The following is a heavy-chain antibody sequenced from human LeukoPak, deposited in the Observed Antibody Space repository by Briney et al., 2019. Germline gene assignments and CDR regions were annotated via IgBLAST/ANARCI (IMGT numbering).Heavy chain of an antibody. V-gene: IGHV4-4*02. CDR1: GGSISSSNW. CDR3: ARDKFYFGY. CDR2: IYYSGST. Sequence: PSETLSLTCAVSGGSISSSNWWSWVRQPPGQGLEWIGSIYYSGSTYYNPSLKSRVTISVDTSKNQFSLKLSSVTAADTAVYYCARDKFYFGYWGQGTLVTVSS. J-gene: IGHJ4*02.